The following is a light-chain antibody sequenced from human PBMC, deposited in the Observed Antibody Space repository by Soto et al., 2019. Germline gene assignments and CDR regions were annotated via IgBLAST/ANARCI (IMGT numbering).Light chain of an antibody. CDR3: QVWHSSRGV. J-gene: IGLJ2*01. Sequence: SYELTQTPSVSVAPGQTARITCGGDNIGANSVHWYQQKPGQAPILVVYDDSDRPSGIPERFSGSNSGNTAALTITRVEGGDEADYYCQVWHSSRGVFSGGTKLTVL. V-gene: IGLV3-21*02. CDR1: NIGANS. CDR2: DDS.